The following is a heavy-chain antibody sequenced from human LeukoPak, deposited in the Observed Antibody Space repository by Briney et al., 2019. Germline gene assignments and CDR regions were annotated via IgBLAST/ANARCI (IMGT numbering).Heavy chain of an antibody. D-gene: IGHD3-22*01. J-gene: IGHJ1*01. CDR3: ATGNYYDSRGYHTFGH. Sequence: PGRSLRLSCAASEFSFSSYGMHWVRQAPGKGLEWVALIWYDGSKKYYADSVKGRFSISRDNAKNTLYLEMNSLRAEDTAVYYCATGNYYDSRGYHTFGHWGQGTLVTVSS. CDR1: EFSFSSYG. V-gene: IGHV3-33*01. CDR2: IWYDGSKK.